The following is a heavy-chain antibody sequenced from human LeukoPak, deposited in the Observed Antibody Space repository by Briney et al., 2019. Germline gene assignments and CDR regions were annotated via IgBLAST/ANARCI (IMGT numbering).Heavy chain of an antibody. CDR3: AREAEYSSSSSLDY. V-gene: IGHV1-2*04. CDR2: INPNSGGT. D-gene: IGHD6-6*01. Sequence: ASVKVPCKASGYTFTGYYMHWVRQAPGQGLEWMGWINPNSGGTNYAQKFQGWVTMTRDTSISTAYMELSRLRSDDTAVYYCAREAEYSSSSSLDYWGQGTLVTVSS. CDR1: GYTFTGYY. J-gene: IGHJ4*02.